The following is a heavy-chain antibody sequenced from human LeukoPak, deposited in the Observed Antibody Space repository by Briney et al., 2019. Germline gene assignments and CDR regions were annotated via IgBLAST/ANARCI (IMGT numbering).Heavy chain of an antibody. CDR1: GFTFSYYD. Sequence: GGSLRLSCTASGFTFSYYDMNWVSQAPGKGLEWISYLSHTSGSEYFADSVRGRFTVSRDNAQNSFYLQMNSLKAEDTAVYYCGTVFDHWGPGILVTVSS. CDR2: LSHTSGSE. J-gene: IGHJ4*02. V-gene: IGHV3-48*01. CDR3: GTVFDH. D-gene: IGHD1-14*01.